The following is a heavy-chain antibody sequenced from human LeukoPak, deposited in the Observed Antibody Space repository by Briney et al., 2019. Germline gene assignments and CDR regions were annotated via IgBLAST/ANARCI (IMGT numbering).Heavy chain of an antibody. J-gene: IGHJ4*02. D-gene: IGHD1-26*01. Sequence: SETLSLTCTVSGGSICSYHWRWIPQPPGKGVEWIVYIYYSGSINYNPALKSRVTISVDTSKDQFSLKLRSVTAADTAVYYCARYSWSYSGFDYWGRGTLVTVSS. CDR1: GGSICSYH. CDR2: IYYSGSI. CDR3: ARYSWSYSGFDY. V-gene: IGHV4-59*08.